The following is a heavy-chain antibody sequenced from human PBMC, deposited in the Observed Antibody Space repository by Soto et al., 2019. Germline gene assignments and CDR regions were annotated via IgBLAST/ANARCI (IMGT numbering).Heavy chain of an antibody. Sequence: SETLSLTCTGSGGSITSSSYYWGWIRQPPGKGLEWIGSIYYSGNTYYTPSLKSRVTISVDTSKNQFSLKLSSVTAADTAVYYCAREGGRYCSGGSCQVDYWGQGTLVT. CDR2: IYYSGNT. CDR1: GGSITSSSYY. CDR3: AREGGRYCSGGSCQVDY. D-gene: IGHD2-15*01. V-gene: IGHV4-39*02. J-gene: IGHJ4*02.